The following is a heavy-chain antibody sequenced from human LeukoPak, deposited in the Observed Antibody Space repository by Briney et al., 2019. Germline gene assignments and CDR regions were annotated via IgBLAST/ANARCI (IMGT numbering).Heavy chain of an antibody. V-gene: IGHV1-69*13. J-gene: IGHJ4*02. D-gene: IGHD5-24*01. Sequence: ASVKVSCKASGGTFSSYAISWVRQAPGQGLEWMGGIIPIFGTANYAQKFQGRVTITADESTSTAYVELSSLRSEDTAVYYCARGVEMATGYYFDYWGQGTLVTVSS. CDR2: IIPIFGTA. CDR3: ARGVEMATGYYFDY. CDR1: GGTFSSYA.